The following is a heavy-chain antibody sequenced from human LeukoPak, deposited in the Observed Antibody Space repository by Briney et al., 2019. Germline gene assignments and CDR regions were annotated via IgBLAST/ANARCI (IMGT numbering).Heavy chain of an antibody. CDR1: GGSISSSSYY. D-gene: IGHD2-15*01. Sequence: PSETLSLTCTVSGGSISSSSYYWGWIRQPPGKGLEWIGSIYYGGSTYYNPSLKSRVTISVDTSKNQFSLKLSSVTAADTAVYYCATLPHGYCSGGSCPSFDYWGQGTLVTVSS. CDR3: ATLPHGYCSGGSCPSFDY. CDR2: IYYGGST. V-gene: IGHV4-39*01. J-gene: IGHJ4*02.